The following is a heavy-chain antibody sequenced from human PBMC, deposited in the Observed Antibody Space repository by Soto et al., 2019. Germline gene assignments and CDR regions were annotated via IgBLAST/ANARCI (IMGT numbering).Heavy chain of an antibody. D-gene: IGHD2-15*01. Sequence: EVQLLESGGGLVQPGGSLRLSCSASGFTFTRSSMTWVRQAPGTGLEWVATIATSVDSAYYADSVKGRFTISRDNSENTWFLQVNILRAEDTAVYYCVYESFSGYGSGGSCYPPGFDAFDIGGQGTVFTVSS. CDR2: IATSVDSA. CDR1: GFTFTRSS. V-gene: IGHV3-23*01. CDR3: VYESFSGYGSGGSCYPPGFDAFDI. J-gene: IGHJ3*02.